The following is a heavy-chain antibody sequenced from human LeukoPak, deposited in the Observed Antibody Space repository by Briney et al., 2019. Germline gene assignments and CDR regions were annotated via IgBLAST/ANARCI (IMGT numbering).Heavy chain of an antibody. D-gene: IGHD6-6*01. CDR2: INAGNGNT. J-gene: IGHJ4*02. Sequence: ASVKVSCKASGYTFTSYAMHWVRQAPGQRLEWMGWINAGNGNTKYSQKFQDRVTMTRDTPTSTVYMELSSLRSEDTAVYYCARGHSNSPFLYWGQGTLVTVSS. CDR1: GYTFTSYA. CDR3: ARGHSNSPFLY. V-gene: IGHV1-3*01.